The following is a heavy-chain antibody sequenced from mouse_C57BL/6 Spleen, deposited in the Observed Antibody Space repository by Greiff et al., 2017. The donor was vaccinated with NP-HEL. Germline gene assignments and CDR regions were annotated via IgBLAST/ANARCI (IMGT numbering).Heavy chain of an antibody. D-gene: IGHD4-1*02. Sequence: VQLQESGAELVRPGASVTLSCKASGYTFTDYEMHWVKQTPVHGLEWIGAIDPEPGGTAYNQKFKGKAILTADQSSSQAYMELRSVTSEDSAFYYSTRKRNWAWFADWGQGTLVTVSA. CDR2: IDPEPGGT. J-gene: IGHJ3*01. CDR3: TRKRNWAWFAD. V-gene: IGHV1-15*01. CDR1: GYTFTDYE.